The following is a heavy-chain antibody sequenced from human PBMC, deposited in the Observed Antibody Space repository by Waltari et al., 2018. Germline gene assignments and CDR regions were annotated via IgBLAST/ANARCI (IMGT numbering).Heavy chain of an antibody. CDR3: ARDSLPYSGSPRDVDY. V-gene: IGHV1-18*01. CDR2: ISSYNGNT. D-gene: IGHD1-26*01. CDR1: GYTFTSYG. Sequence: QVQLVQSGAEVKKPGASVKVSCKASGYTFTSYGISCVRQAPGQGLEWKGVISSYNGNTNDAQKLQGRVTMTTDASTSTAYMELRSLRSDDAAVYYCARDSLPYSGSPRDVDYWGQGTLVTVSS. J-gene: IGHJ4*02.